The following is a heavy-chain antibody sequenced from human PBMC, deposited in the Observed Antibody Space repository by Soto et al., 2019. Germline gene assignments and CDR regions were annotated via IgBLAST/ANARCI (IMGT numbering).Heavy chain of an antibody. CDR1: GGSISSYY. V-gene: IGHV4-59*01. CDR2: IYYSGST. J-gene: IGHJ3*02. D-gene: IGHD5-18*01. CDR3: ARQGEYSYDMRAFAI. Sequence: QVQLQESGPGLVKPSETLSLTCTVSGGSISSYYWSWIRQPPRKGLEWIGYIYYSGSTNYNPSLKSRVTISVDTSKNQFALKLSSVTAADTAVYYCARQGEYSYDMRAFAIWGQGTMVTVSS.